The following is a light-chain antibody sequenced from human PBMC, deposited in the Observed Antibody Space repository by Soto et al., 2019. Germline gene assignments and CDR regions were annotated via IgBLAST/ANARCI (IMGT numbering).Light chain of an antibody. V-gene: IGKV1-5*03. CDR3: QQYNSYSYT. CDR1: QSISSW. J-gene: IGKJ2*01. Sequence: DIQMTQSPSTLSASVGDRVTITCRASQSISSWLAWYQQKPGKAPKLLIYKASSLESGVPSRFRGSGYGTEFTLTISSLQPDDFATYYCQQYNSYSYTFGQGTKVDIK. CDR2: KAS.